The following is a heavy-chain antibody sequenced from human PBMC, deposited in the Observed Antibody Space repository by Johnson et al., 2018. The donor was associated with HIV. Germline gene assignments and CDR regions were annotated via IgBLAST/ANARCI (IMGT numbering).Heavy chain of an antibody. J-gene: IGHJ3*02. CDR2: INQAGSEK. Sequence: VQLVESGGGLVQPGGSLRLSCADSKFTFTNYWMSWVRQAPGKGLEWVANINQAGSEKYYADSVKGRVTVSRDNPKNSFYLQMNSLRADDTAVYYCARETRDDAFDIWGQGTMVTVSS. V-gene: IGHV3-7*05. CDR1: KFTFTNYW. D-gene: IGHD4-11*01. CDR3: ARETRDDAFDI.